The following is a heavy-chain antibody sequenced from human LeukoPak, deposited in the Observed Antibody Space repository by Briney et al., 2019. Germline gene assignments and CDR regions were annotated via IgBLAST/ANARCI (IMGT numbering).Heavy chain of an antibody. J-gene: IGHJ5*02. V-gene: IGHV1-18*01. CDR1: GYTFTSYG. CDR2: ISAYNGNT. D-gene: IGHD2-2*01. Sequence: ASVKLSCRASGYTFTSYGISWVRQAPGQGLEWMGCISAYNGNTNYAQTLQGRVTMTTDTSTSTAYMELRSLRSDDTAVYYCARVGPQYQLLQNWFDPWGQGTLVTVSS. CDR3: ARVGPQYQLLQNWFDP.